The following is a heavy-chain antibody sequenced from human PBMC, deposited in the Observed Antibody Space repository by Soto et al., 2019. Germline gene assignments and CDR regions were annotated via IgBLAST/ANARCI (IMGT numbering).Heavy chain of an antibody. CDR2: TYYRSKWYN. D-gene: IGHD4-4*01. Sequence: SHTLSLTCAISGDSVSSNSAAWNWIRQSPSRGLEWLGRTYYRSKWYNDYAESVKSRITINPDTSKNQFSLHLNSVTPEDTAVHYCARDPPDFHSEFDYWGQGTLVTVSS. CDR3: ARDPPDFHSEFDY. J-gene: IGHJ4*02. CDR1: GDSVSSNSAA. V-gene: IGHV6-1*01.